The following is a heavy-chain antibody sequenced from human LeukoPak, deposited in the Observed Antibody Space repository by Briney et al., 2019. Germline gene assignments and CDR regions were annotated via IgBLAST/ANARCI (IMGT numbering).Heavy chain of an antibody. J-gene: IGHJ4*02. CDR2: IEDDGGEK. CDR1: GFTFRNYW. Sequence: GGSLRLSCAVSGFTFRNYWMSWVRQAPGKGLEWVANIEDDGGEKYYVDSVKGRFSISRDNARNSLSLQMNSLRLEDTAVYYCARVSSGGTGGSCYKPNDNWGQGTLVTVSS. V-gene: IGHV3-7*01. D-gene: IGHD2-15*01. CDR3: ARVSSGGTGGSCYKPNDN.